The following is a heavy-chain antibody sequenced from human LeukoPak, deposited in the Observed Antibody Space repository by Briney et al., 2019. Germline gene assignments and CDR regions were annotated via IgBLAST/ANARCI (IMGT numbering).Heavy chain of an antibody. CDR1: GFTFSTFW. Sequence: GGSLRLSCAASGFTFSTFWMHWVRHPPGKGLVWVSRIEGDGSTTEYADSVKGRFTISRDNAKNTLYLQMNSLRAEDTAVYYCARGWVPSDISMNWGQGTMVTVSS. CDR3: ARGWVPSDISMN. D-gene: IGHD3-9*01. V-gene: IGHV3-74*03. CDR2: IEGDGSTT. J-gene: IGHJ3*01.